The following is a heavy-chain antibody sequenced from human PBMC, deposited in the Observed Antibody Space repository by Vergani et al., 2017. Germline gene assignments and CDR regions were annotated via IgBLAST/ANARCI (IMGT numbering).Heavy chain of an antibody. D-gene: IGHD3-3*01. CDR2: IYYSGST. J-gene: IGHJ4*02. CDR1: GGYISSYY. CDR3: ARWCYYDFWSGDSYYFDY. Sequence: QVQLQESGPGLVKPSETLSLTCTVSGGYISSYYWSWIRQPPGKGMEWIGYIYYSGSTNYNPSLKSRVTISVDTSKNQFSLKLSSVTAADTAVYYCARWCYYDFWSGDSYYFDYWGQGTLVTVSS. V-gene: IGHV4-59*01.